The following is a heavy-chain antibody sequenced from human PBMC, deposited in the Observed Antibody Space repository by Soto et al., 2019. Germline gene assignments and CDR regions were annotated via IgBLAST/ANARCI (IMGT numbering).Heavy chain of an antibody. J-gene: IGHJ4*02. D-gene: IGHD2-15*01. V-gene: IGHV3-53*01. CDR3: ARDVRLHSDDFFAY. CDR1: GFTVSSNY. Sequence: PGGSLRLPCAASGFTVSSNYMSWVRQAPGKGREWVSVIYSGGDGGQTHYTDSGKGRFSISRDSSKNTVYVEMDSLRAEDTAVYFCARDVRLHSDDFFAYWCPGTQLAV. CDR2: IYSGGDGGQT.